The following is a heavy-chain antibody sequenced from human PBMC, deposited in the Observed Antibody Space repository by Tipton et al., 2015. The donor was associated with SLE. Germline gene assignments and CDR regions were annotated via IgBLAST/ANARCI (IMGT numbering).Heavy chain of an antibody. CDR2: IYTRGST. Sequence: TLSLTCTVSGGSISSGSYYWSWIRQPAGKGLDWIGHIYTRGSTHYNPSLKSRVTMSVDTSKNHFSLKLTSVIAADTAVYYCASDIEAPGDFLYFDYWGQGILVTVSS. J-gene: IGHJ4*02. D-gene: IGHD7-27*01. CDR3: ASDIEAPGDFLYFDY. V-gene: IGHV4-61*09. CDR1: GGSISSGSYY.